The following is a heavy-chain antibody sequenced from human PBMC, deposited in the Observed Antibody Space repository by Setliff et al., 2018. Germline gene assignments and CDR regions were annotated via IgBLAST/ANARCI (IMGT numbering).Heavy chain of an antibody. Sequence: PGGSLRLSCAASGFTFSTYRMHWVRQAPGKGLEWVSSISSTGSYKPYADSVRGRFTISRDNAKNSVDLQMSSLRPEDTAIYFCVRSPGWIPWFDSWGQGTLVTVSS. V-gene: IGHV3-21*06. CDR1: GFTFSTYR. CDR2: ISSTGSYK. D-gene: IGHD5-18*01. J-gene: IGHJ5*01. CDR3: VRSPGWIPWFDS.